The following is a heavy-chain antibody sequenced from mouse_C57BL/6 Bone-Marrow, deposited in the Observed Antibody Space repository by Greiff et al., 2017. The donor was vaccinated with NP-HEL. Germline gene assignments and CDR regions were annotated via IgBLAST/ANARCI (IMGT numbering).Heavy chain of an antibody. CDR3: ARHGYHWYFDV. D-gene: IGHD2-14*01. J-gene: IGHJ1*03. Sequence: QVQLQQSGAELVKPGASVKMSCTASGYTFTTYPIEWMKQNPGKSLEWIGNFHPYNDDTKYNEKFKGKATLTVAKSSSTVYLELSRLTSDDSAVYCWARHGYHWYFDVWGTGTTVTVSS. V-gene: IGHV1-47*01. CDR1: GYTFTTYP. CDR2: FHPYNDDT.